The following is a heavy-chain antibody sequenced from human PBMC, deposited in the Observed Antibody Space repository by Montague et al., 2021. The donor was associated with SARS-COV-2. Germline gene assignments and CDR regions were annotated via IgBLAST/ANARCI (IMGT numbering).Heavy chain of an antibody. D-gene: IGHD6-13*01. V-gene: IGHV4-59*08. J-gene: IGHJ4*02. CDR1: GDSISRYY. CDR2: IYYSGST. CDR3: ASHPVWQQLCT. Sequence: SETLSLTCTVSGDSISRYYWTWIRQPPGKGLEWIGYIYYSGSTNYNPSLKSRVTISVDTSKNQFSLKLSSVTAADTAVYYCASHPVWQQLCTWGQGTLVSVSS.